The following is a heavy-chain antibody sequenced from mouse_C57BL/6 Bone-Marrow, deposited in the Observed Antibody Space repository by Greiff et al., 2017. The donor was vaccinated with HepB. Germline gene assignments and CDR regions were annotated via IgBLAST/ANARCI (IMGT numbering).Heavy chain of an antibody. CDR1: GFTFSDYG. V-gene: IGHV5-17*01. CDR3: ARKLYYYAMDY. J-gene: IGHJ4*01. CDR2: ISSGSSTI. Sequence: EVQLVESGGGLVKPGGSLKLSCAASGFTFSDYGMHWVRQAPEKGLEWVAYISSGSSTIYYADTVKGRFTISRENAKNTLFLQMTSLRSEGTAMYYCARKLYYYAMDYWGQGTSVTVSS. D-gene: IGHD4-1*01.